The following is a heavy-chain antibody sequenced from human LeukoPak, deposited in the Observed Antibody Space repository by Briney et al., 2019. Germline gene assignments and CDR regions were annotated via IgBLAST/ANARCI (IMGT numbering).Heavy chain of an antibody. D-gene: IGHD7-27*01. CDR2: ISSSGSTI. CDR3: TRDLNWETY. Sequence: GGSLRLSCAASGFTFSSYEMNWVRQAPGQGMEWVSYISSSGSTIYYADSVKGRFTISRDNAKNSLYLQMNSLRAEDTAVYYCTRDLNWETYWGQGTLVSVSS. J-gene: IGHJ4*02. V-gene: IGHV3-48*03. CDR1: GFTFSSYE.